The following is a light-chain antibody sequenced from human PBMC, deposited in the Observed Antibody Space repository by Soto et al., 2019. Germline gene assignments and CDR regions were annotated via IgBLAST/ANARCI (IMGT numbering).Light chain of an antibody. CDR1: SSNIGAGYD. Sequence: QSVLTQPPSVSGAPGQRVTISCTGSSSNIGAGYDVHWYQQLPGTAPKLLIYGNSNRPSGVPDRFSGSKSGTSASLAFTGLQAEDEADYYCQSYDSSLSALVFGGGTKLTVL. V-gene: IGLV1-40*01. J-gene: IGLJ2*01. CDR2: GNS. CDR3: QSYDSSLSALV.